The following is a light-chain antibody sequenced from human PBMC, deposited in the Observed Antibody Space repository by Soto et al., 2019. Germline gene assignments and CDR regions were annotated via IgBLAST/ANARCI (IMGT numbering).Light chain of an antibody. V-gene: IGLV2-14*01. CDR3: SSYTSSSPLYV. J-gene: IGLJ1*01. Sequence: QSALTQPASVSGSPGQSITISCTGTSSDVGGYNYVSWYQQHPGKAPKLMIYDVSNRPSGVSNRFSGSKSGNTASLTISGLQAEDEAEYYSSSYTSSSPLYVFGTGTKLTVL. CDR1: SSDVGGYNY. CDR2: DVS.